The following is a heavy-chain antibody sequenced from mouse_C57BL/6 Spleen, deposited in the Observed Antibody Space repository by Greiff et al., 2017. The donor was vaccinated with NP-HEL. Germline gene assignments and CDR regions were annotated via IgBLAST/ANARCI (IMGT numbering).Heavy chain of an antibody. CDR2: IDPSDSYT. CDR3: ARGFFEAPYAMDY. V-gene: IGHV1-69*01. Sequence: QVQLQQPGAELVMPGASVKLSCKASGYTFTSYWMHWVKQRPGQGLEWIGEIDPSDSYTNYNQKFKGKSTLTVDKSSSTAYMQLSSLTSEDSAVYYGARGFFEAPYAMDYWGQGTSVTVSS. CDR1: GYTFTSYW. J-gene: IGHJ4*01.